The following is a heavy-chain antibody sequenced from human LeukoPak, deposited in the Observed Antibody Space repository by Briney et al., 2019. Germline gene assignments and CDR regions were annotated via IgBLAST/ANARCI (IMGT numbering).Heavy chain of an antibody. J-gene: IGHJ4*02. V-gene: IGHV4-34*01. CDR2: INHSGST. CDR1: GGSFSGYY. D-gene: IGHD3-10*01. Sequence: PSETLSLTCAVYGGSFSGYYWSWIRQPPGKGLEWIGEINHSGSTNYNPSLKSRVTISVDTSKNQFSLKLSSVTAADTAVYYCARFNYYGSGSPSLDYWGQGTLVTVSS. CDR3: ARFNYYGSGSPSLDY.